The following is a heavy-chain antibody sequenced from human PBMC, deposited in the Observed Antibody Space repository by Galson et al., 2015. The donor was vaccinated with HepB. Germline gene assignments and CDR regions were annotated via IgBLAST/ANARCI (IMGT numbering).Heavy chain of an antibody. CDR3: ARGGSSGYYSDY. V-gene: IGHV3-21*01. J-gene: IGHJ4*02. Sequence: SLRLSCAASGFTFSSYAVSWVRQAPGKGLEWVSSISSSSSYIYYADSVKGRFTISRDNAKNSLYLQMNSLRAEDTAVYYCARGGSSGYYSDYWGQGTLVTVSS. CDR2: ISSSSSYI. D-gene: IGHD3-22*01. CDR1: GFTFSSYA.